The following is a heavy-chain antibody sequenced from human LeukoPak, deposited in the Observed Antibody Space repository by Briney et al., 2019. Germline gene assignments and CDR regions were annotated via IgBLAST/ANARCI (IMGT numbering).Heavy chain of an antibody. J-gene: IGHJ6*02. CDR2: INGRGSDT. Sequence: GGSLRLSCVASGFTFSGYAMSWVRQTPVKGLESVSTINGRGSDTYYADSVKGRFTISRDNAKNSLYLQMNSLRAEDTAVYYCARDMRALWFGESSYGMDVWGQGTTVTVSS. V-gene: IGHV3-23*01. CDR3: ARDMRALWFGESSYGMDV. CDR1: GFTFSGYA. D-gene: IGHD3-10*01.